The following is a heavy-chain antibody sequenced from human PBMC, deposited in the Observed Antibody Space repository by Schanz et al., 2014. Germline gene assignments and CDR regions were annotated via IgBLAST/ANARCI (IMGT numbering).Heavy chain of an antibody. CDR3: AATTILAD. D-gene: IGHD3-3*01. V-gene: IGHV3-23*04. CDR1: GITFSRHA. CDR2: ISGSGDNT. J-gene: IGHJ4*02. Sequence: EVHLVESGGGLVQPGGSLRLSCAASGITFSRHAMSWVRQAPGKGLEWVSAISGSGDNTFYADSVKGRFTISRDNSKNTLYLQMYSLRGDDTAIYYCAATTILADWGQGTLVAVSS.